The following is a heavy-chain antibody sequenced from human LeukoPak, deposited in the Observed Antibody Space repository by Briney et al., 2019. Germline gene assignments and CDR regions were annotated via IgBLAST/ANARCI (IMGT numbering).Heavy chain of an antibody. CDR3: ARTMVRGVNHYFDY. CDR2: INPYGGST. CDR1: GYIFTSYY. J-gene: IGHJ4*02. V-gene: IGHV1-46*01. Sequence: ASVKVFCKASGYIFTSYYMHWVRQAPGQGLEWMGIINPYGGSTSYAQKLQGRVTVAGDTSTSTVYMELSGLRSEDAAVYYCARTMVRGVNHYFDYWGQGALVTVSS. D-gene: IGHD3-10*01.